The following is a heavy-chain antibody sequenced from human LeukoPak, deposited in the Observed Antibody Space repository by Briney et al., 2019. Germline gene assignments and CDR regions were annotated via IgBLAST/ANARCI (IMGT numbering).Heavy chain of an antibody. D-gene: IGHD6-19*01. J-gene: IGHJ4*02. CDR1: GFTFSSYC. V-gene: IGHV3-30*18. CDR3: AKDPSRIAVAGLIDY. CDR2: ISYDGSNK. Sequence: GRCLRLSCAASGFTFSSYCMHWVRRAPGKGLEWVAVISYDGSNKYYADSVKGRVTISRDNSKNTLYLQMNSLRAEDTAVYYCAKDPSRIAVAGLIDYWGQGTLVTVSS.